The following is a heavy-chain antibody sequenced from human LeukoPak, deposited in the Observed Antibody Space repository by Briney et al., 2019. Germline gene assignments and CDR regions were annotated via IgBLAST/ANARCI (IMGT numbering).Heavy chain of an antibody. Sequence: GSLRLSCAASGFTFSSYWMHWVRQAPGKGLVWVSRINSDGSSTSYADSVKGRFTISRDNAKNTLYLQMNSLRAEDTAVYYCARDQLRWNWFDPWGQGTLVTVSS. CDR2: INSDGSST. V-gene: IGHV3-74*01. CDR1: GFTFSSYW. J-gene: IGHJ5*02. D-gene: IGHD4-23*01. CDR3: ARDQLRWNWFDP.